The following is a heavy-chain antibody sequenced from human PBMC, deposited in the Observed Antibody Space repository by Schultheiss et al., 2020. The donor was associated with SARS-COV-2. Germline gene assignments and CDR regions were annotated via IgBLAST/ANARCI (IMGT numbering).Heavy chain of an antibody. D-gene: IGHD3-10*01. CDR3: ARGAGPLWFGELSSYYFDY. Sequence: SETLSLTCTVSGGSISSYYWSWIRQPPGKGLEWIGYIYHSGSTNYNPSLKSRVTISVDTSKNQFSLKLSSVTAADTAVYYCARGAGPLWFGELSSYYFDYWGQGTLVTVSS. CDR1: GGSISSYY. V-gene: IGHV4-59*12. J-gene: IGHJ4*02. CDR2: IYHSGST.